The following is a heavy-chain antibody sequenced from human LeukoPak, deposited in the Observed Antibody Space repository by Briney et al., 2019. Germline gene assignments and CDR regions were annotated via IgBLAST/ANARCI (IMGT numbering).Heavy chain of an antibody. Sequence: SETLSLTCTVSGGSISGYYWSWIRQPPGKGLEWIGYIFYSGSTNYNPSLKSRVTISVDTSKNQFSLKLSSVTAADTAVYYCARTSGYYYNWGQGTLVTVSS. CDR1: GGSISGYY. CDR3: ARTSGYYYN. V-gene: IGHV4-59*01. J-gene: IGHJ4*02. D-gene: IGHD3-22*01. CDR2: IFYSGST.